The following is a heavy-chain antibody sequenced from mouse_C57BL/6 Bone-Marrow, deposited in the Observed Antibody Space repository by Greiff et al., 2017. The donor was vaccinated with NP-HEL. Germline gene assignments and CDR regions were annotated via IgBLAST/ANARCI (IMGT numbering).Heavy chain of an antibody. J-gene: IGHJ1*03. V-gene: IGHV2-5*01. CDR1: GFSLTSYG. D-gene: IGHD1-1*01. CDR2: IWRGGST. CDR3: AKRRGSWYFDV. Sequence: VKLMESGPGLVQPSQSLSITCTVSGFSLTSYGVHWVRQSPGKGLEWLGVIWRGGSTDYNAAFMSRLSITKDNSKSQVFFKMNSLQADDTAIYYCAKRRGSWYFDVWGTGTTVTVSS.